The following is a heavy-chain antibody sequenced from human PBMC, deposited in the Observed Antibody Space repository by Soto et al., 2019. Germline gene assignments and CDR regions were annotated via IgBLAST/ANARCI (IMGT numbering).Heavy chain of an antibody. Sequence: GGSLRLSCAASCFTFSNYGMHWVRQAPGKGLEWVAIIWHDGNNKYYADSVRGRFIISRDNSKNRLYLQMNSLRAEDTAVYYCASDLVGASDSYGLDVWGQGTPVTVSS. CDR3: ASDLVGASDSYGLDV. V-gene: IGHV3-33*01. CDR2: IWHDGNNK. CDR1: CFTFSNYG. J-gene: IGHJ6*02. D-gene: IGHD1-26*01.